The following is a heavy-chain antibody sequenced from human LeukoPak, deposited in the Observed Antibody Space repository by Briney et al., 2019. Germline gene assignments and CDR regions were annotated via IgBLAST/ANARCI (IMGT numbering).Heavy chain of an antibody. V-gene: IGHV1-18*01. CDR1: GYTFTSYG. J-gene: IGHJ4*02. CDR3: ARVSTGWLQFGVITD. D-gene: IGHD5-24*01. CDR2: ISAYNGNT. Sequence: PVASVKVSCKASGYTFTSYGISWVRQAPGQGLEWMGWISAYNGNTNYAQKLQGRVTMTTDTSTSTAYMELRSLRSDDTAVYYCARVSTGWLQFGVITDWGQGTLVTVSS.